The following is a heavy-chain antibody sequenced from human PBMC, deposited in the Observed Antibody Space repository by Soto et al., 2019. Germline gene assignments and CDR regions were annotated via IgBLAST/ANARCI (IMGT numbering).Heavy chain of an antibody. CDR1: GFTFSSYV. Sequence: GGSLRLSCAASGFTFSSYVMHWVRQAPGKGMEWVAVIWYDGSNKYYADSVKGRFTISRDNSKNTLYLQMNSLRAEDTAVYYCARGAIEWELRQEYYFDYWGQGT. V-gene: IGHV3-33*01. CDR3: ARGAIEWELRQEYYFDY. J-gene: IGHJ4*02. D-gene: IGHD1-26*01. CDR2: IWYDGSNK.